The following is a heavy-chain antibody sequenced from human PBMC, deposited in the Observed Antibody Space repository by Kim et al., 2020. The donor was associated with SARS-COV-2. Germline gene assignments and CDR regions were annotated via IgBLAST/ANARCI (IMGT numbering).Heavy chain of an antibody. Sequence: SVKVSCKASGGTFSSYAISWVRQAPGQGLEWMGGIIPIFGTANYAQKFQGRVTITADESTSTAYMELSSLRSEDTAVYYCARDNIMITFGDQGVWFDPWGQGTLVTVSS. CDR1: GGTFSSYA. CDR2: IIPIFGTA. V-gene: IGHV1-69*13. CDR3: ARDNIMITFGDQGVWFDP. D-gene: IGHD3-16*01. J-gene: IGHJ5*02.